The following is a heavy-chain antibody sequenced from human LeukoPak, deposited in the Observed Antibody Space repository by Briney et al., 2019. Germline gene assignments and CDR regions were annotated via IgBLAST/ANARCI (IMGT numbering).Heavy chain of an antibody. D-gene: IGHD3-9*01. J-gene: IGHJ4*02. CDR3: AILSETYYDVLTAYYLDY. V-gene: IGHV5-51*01. CDR1: GSLFTSYW. CDR2: IYPGDSDT. Sequence: GASLKISCKGSGSLFTSYWIAWGRQMPGKGLEGMGIIYPGDSDTNYSPSFQGLVTISAHKSISTAYLQWSSLKASDTAMYYCAILSETYYDVLTAYYLDYWGQGTLVTVSS.